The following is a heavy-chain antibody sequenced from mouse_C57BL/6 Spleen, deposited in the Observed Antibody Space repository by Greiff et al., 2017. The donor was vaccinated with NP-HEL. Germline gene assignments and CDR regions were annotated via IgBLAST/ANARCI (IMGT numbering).Heavy chain of an antibody. V-gene: IGHV2-5*01. CDR3: AKKSSPGTYDGLDY. Sequence: VQLQESGPGLVQPSQSLSITCTVSGFSLTSYGVHWVRQSPGKGLEWLGVIWRGGSTDYNAAFMSRLSITKDNSKSQVFFKMNSLQADDTAIYYCAKKSSPGTYDGLDYWGQGTTLTVSS. CDR2: IWRGGST. J-gene: IGHJ2*01. CDR1: GFSLTSYG. D-gene: IGHD4-1*01.